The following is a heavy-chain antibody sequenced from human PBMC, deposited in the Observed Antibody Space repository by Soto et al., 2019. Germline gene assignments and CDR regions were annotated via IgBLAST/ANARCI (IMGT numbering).Heavy chain of an antibody. Sequence: QVQLQESGPGLVKPSQTLSLTCTISGGSFTSGGYFWSWIRQHPGKGLEWIGYIHYTGSAHYNPSLKSRVTISTHMSKNQFSLKLSSVTAADTAEYYCARDRPETTAPYYYYGMDVWGQGTTVTVSS. CDR2: IHYTGSA. V-gene: IGHV4-31*03. D-gene: IGHD4-17*01. CDR1: GGSFTSGGYF. CDR3: ARDRPETTAPYYYYGMDV. J-gene: IGHJ6*02.